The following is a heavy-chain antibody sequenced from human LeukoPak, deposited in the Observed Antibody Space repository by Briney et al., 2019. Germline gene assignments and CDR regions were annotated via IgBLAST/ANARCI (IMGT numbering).Heavy chain of an antibody. CDR1: GYSISSGYY. D-gene: IGHD6-19*01. CDR2: IYHSGST. J-gene: IGHJ5*02. V-gene: IGHV4-38-2*02. CDR3: ARGDSSGRYRKPKYNWFDP. Sequence: SETLSLTCTVSGYSISSGYYWGWIRQPPGKGLEWIGSIYHSGSTYYNPSLKSRVTISVDTSKNQFSLKLSSVTAADTAVYYCARGDSSGRYRKPKYNWFDPWGQGTLVTVSS.